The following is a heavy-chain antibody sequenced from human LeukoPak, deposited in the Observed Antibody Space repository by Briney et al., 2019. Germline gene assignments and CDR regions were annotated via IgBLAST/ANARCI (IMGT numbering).Heavy chain of an antibody. CDR2: IFHNGNT. V-gene: IGHV4-4*02. CDR1: GASISSSNW. CDR3: ARCAAMDDDYFDY. D-gene: IGHD5-18*01. Sequence: SETLSLTCAVSGASISSSNWWIWVRQSPGKGLEWIGEIFHNGNTNYNPSLKSRVSMSVDTSKNQFSLKLSSVTVAETAVYYCARCAAMDDDYFDYWGQGTLVTVSS. J-gene: IGHJ4*02.